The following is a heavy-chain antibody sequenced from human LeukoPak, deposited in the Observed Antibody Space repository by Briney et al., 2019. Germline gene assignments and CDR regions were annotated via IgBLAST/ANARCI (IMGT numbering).Heavy chain of an antibody. D-gene: IGHD5-18*01. Sequence: SETLSLTCSVSGVSITSNYWSWVRQPPGKGLEWLGYTHHSGATSYNPSLKSRSTMSLDTSNNQFSLKLSSVTAADTAVYYCARSSGHSYGDFDYWGQGNLVTVSS. CDR3: ARSSGHSYGDFDY. CDR1: GVSITSNY. V-gene: IGHV4-59*01. CDR2: THHSGAT. J-gene: IGHJ4*02.